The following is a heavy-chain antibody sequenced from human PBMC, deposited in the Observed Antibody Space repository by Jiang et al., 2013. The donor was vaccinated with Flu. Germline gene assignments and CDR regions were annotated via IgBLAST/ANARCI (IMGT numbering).Heavy chain of an antibody. Sequence: LLKPSETPSLTCTVSGGSVNGYYWSWIRQPPGKGLEWIGYIYYSGSTNYNPSLKSRVTISVDTSKNQFSLKLSSVTAADTAVYYCARDLGYGDYAYWGQGTLVTVSS. J-gene: IGHJ4*02. D-gene: IGHD4-17*01. CDR3: ARDLGYGDYAY. V-gene: IGHV4-59*02. CDR1: GGSVNGYY. CDR2: IYYSGST.